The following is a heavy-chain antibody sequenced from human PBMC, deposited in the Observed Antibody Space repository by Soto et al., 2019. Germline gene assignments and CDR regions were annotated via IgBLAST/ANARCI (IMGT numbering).Heavy chain of an antibody. CDR3: ARDSNPGYSYASSGWFDP. CDR2: IYYSGST. J-gene: IGHJ5*02. Sequence: PSQTRSLTCSVANGCSSRGCYYCSWIRQHPGKGLEWIGYIYYSGSTYYNPSLKSRVTISVDTSKNQFSLKLSSVTAADTAVYYCARDSNPGYSYASSGWFDPWGQGTLVTVSS. CDR1: NGCSSRGCYY. D-gene: IGHD5-18*01. V-gene: IGHV4-31*03.